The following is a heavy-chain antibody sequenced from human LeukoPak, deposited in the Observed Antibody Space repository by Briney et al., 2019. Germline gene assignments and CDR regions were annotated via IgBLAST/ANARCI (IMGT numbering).Heavy chain of an antibody. Sequence: GGSLRLSCAASGFTLSSYWMHWVRQAPGKGLVWVSRINGDGSSTPYANSVRGRFTISRDNAKNTLYLQMHSLRADDTAVYYCARGSTSGWPDYFDYWGQGSVVTVSS. CDR3: ARGSTSGWPDYFDY. CDR1: GFTLSSYW. D-gene: IGHD6-19*01. J-gene: IGHJ4*02. V-gene: IGHV3-74*01. CDR2: INGDGSST.